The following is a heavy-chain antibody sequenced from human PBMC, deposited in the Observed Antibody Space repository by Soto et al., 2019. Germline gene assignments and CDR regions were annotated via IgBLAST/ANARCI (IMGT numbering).Heavy chain of an antibody. V-gene: IGHV3-33*01. Sequence: QVQLVESGGGVVQPGRSLRLSCAASGFTFSSYGMHWVRQAPGKGLEWVAVIWYDGSNKYYADSVKGRFTISRDNSKNTLYLQMNSMRDEDTAGYYCARDQDSSGSFDYWGQGTLVTV. CDR2: IWYDGSNK. J-gene: IGHJ4*02. CDR1: GFTFSSYG. D-gene: IGHD3-22*01. CDR3: ARDQDSSGSFDY.